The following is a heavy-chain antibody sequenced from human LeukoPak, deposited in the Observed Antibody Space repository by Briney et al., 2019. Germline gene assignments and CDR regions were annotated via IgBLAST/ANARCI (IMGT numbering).Heavy chain of an antibody. CDR1: GFTFSSYN. D-gene: IGHD3-16*02. V-gene: IGHV3-21*01. J-gene: IGHJ4*02. CDR3: ARGRTYDYVWESYRWHSFDY. Sequence: PGGSLRLSCAASGFTFSSYNMNWVRQAPGKGLEWVSSISSSSSYIYYADSVKGRFTISRDNAKNSLYLQMNSLRAEDTAVYYCARGRTYDYVWESYRWHSFDYWGQGTLVTVSS. CDR2: ISSSSSYI.